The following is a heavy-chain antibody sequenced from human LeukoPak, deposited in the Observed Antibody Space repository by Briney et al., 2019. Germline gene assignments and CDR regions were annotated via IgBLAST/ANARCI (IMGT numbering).Heavy chain of an antibody. D-gene: IGHD3-10*01. CDR1: GFTFDDYA. J-gene: IGHJ6*03. V-gene: IGHV3-9*03. CDR3: AKGGGGYSYYYYMDV. Sequence: GRSLRLSCAASGFTFDDYAMHWVRQAPGKGLEWVSGISWNSGSIGCADSVKGRFTISRDNAKNSLYLQMNSLRAEDMALYYCAKGGGGYSYYYYMDVWGKGTTVTVSS. CDR2: ISWNSGSI.